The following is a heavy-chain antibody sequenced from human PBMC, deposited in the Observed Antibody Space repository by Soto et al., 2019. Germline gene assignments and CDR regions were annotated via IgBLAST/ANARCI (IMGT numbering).Heavy chain of an antibody. Sequence: PGESLKISCKVSGYSLISHWIVWVRQMPGKGLEWMGSIYPGDSDTRYSPSFQGQVTISVDKSNSTAYLQWSSLKASDTAMYYCATTVADTSFDYWGQGTLVTVS. V-gene: IGHV5-51*01. CDR1: GYSLISHW. D-gene: IGHD6-19*01. J-gene: IGHJ4*02. CDR3: ATTVADTSFDY. CDR2: IYPGDSDT.